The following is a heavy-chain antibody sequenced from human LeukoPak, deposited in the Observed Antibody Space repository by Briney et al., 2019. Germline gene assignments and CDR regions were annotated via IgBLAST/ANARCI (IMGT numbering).Heavy chain of an antibody. CDR1: NVSISSGSHY. CDR3: ASDHSGWLGLGY. CDR2: IYAGGRS. J-gene: IGHJ4*02. V-gene: IGHV4-61*02. D-gene: IGHD6-19*01. Sequence: DPSQTLSLTCTVSNVSISSGSHYWNWIRQPAGKGLEWIGRIYAGGRSNYNPSLRSRVTISVDTSKNQFSLRLSSVTATDTGVYYCASDHSGWLGLGYWGRGTLVSVSS.